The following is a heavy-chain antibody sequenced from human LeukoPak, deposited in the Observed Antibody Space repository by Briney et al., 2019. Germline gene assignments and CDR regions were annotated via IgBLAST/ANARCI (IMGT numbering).Heavy chain of an antibody. Sequence: ASVKVSRKASGYTFTSHGITWVRQAPGQGLEWMGWISAYNGNTNYAQKFQGRVTMTTDTSTSTAYMELRSLRSDDTAVYYCARSTNWNYAIDYWGQGTLVTVSS. CDR3: ARSTNWNYAIDY. J-gene: IGHJ4*02. CDR2: ISAYNGNT. CDR1: GYTFTSHG. D-gene: IGHD1-7*01. V-gene: IGHV1-18*01.